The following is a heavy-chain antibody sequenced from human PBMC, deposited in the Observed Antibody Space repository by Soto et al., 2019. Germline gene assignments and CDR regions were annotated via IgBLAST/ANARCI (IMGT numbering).Heavy chain of an antibody. CDR1: GFTFSSYA. Sequence: QVQLVESGGGVVQPGRSLRLSCAASGFTFSSYAMHWVRQAPGKGLEWVAVISYDGSNKYYADSVKGRFTISRDNSKKTLYLQMNSVRAEDTAVYYCARVPSSSGRAHFDYWGQGTLVTVSS. J-gene: IGHJ4*02. CDR3: ARVPSSSGRAHFDY. CDR2: ISYDGSNK. V-gene: IGHV3-30-3*01. D-gene: IGHD2-15*01.